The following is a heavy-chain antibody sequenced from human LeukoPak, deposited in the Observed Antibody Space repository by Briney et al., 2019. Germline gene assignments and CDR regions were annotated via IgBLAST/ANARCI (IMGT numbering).Heavy chain of an antibody. CDR2: ISGSGGST. V-gene: IGHV3-23*01. CDR3: ARRTPGPGYFFDF. D-gene: IGHD6-25*01. J-gene: IGHJ4*02. Sequence: GGSLRLSCAASGFIFSSYAMSWVRQAPGKGLEWVSTISGSGGSTYYADSVKGRFTISRDDAANSLSLQMNSLRAEDTGLYYCARRTPGPGYFFDFWGQGILVTVSS. CDR1: GFIFSSYA.